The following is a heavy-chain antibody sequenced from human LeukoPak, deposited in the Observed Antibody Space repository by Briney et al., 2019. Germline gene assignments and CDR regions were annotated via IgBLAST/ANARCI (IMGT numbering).Heavy chain of an antibody. CDR3: ARDSLYYYDSSGFDY. V-gene: IGHV3-33*01. Sequence: PGRSLRLSCAASGFTFSSYGMHWVRQAPGKGLEWVAVIWYDGSNKYYADSVKGRFTISRDNSKNTLYLQMNSLRAEDTAVYYCARDSLYYYDSSGFDYWGQGTLVTVSS. D-gene: IGHD3-22*01. CDR2: IWYDGSNK. CDR1: GFTFSSYG. J-gene: IGHJ4*02.